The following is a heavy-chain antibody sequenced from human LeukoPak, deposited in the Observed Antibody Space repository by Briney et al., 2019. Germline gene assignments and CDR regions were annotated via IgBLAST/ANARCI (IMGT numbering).Heavy chain of an antibody. CDR2: ISYDGSNK. D-gene: IGHD6-19*01. V-gene: IGHV3-30-3*01. CDR3: ARDGVQGLVRRGNYFDY. Sequence: GGSLRLSCAASGFTFSSYSLHWVRQAPGKGLEWVAVISYDGSNKYYADSVKGRFTISRDNSKNTLYLQMNSLRAEDTAVYYCARDGVQGLVRRGNYFDYWGQGTLVTVSS. CDR1: GFTFSSYS. J-gene: IGHJ4*02.